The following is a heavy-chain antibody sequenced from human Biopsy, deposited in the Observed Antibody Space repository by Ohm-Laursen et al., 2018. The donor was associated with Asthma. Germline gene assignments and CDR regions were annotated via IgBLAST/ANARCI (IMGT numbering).Heavy chain of an antibody. D-gene: IGHD2-15*01. Sequence: TLSLTCPVSGVSIRSSYWTWIRQPPGKGLEWIGNIHYSGSTYSNPSLKSRVTISVDTSKKQISLRLSSVIAADTAVYYCAGFCSGGNCPDHWGQGTLVTVSS. CDR2: IHYSGST. CDR1: GVSIRSSY. V-gene: IGHV4-59*01. J-gene: IGHJ4*02. CDR3: AGFCSGGNCPDH.